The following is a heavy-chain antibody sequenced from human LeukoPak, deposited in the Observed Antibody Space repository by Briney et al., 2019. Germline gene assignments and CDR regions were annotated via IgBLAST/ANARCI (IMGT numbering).Heavy chain of an antibody. J-gene: IGHJ4*02. CDR2: VKPGGNNK. D-gene: IGHD7-27*01. Sequence: GGSLRLSCAASGFTFSWNGMHWVRQAPGKGLEWVAFVKPGGNNKYYPDSVRGRFTISKVNSKKTLYLQMESLRVEDTAVYYCAKDYNWGWDYWGQGSLVIVSS. V-gene: IGHV3-30*02. CDR3: AKDYNWGWDY. CDR1: GFTFSWNG.